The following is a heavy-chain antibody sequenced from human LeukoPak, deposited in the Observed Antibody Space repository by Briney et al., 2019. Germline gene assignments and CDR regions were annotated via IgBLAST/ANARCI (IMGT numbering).Heavy chain of an antibody. Sequence: GGSLRLSCAASGFTFSSYWMSWVRQAPGKGLEWVANIKQDGSEKYYVDSVKGRFTISRDNAQNSMYLQMNSLRVEDTAVYYCTSWGDTTAEYFQRWGQGTLVTVSS. V-gene: IGHV3-7*01. CDR1: GFTFSSYW. J-gene: IGHJ1*01. D-gene: IGHD2-21*02. CDR2: IKQDGSEK. CDR3: TSWGDTTAEYFQR.